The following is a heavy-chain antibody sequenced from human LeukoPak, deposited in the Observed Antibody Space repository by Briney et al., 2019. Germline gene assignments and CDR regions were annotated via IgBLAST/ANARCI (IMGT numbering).Heavy chain of an antibody. J-gene: IGHJ4*02. CDR1: GFTFSSYA. V-gene: IGHV3-23*01. CDR2: ISGGAYSSGADST. Sequence: GGSLRLSCAASGFTFSSYAMTWVRQAPGKGLEWVSTISGGAYSSGADSTYYANSVKGRFTISRDNSKNTLYLQMNSPRAEDTAMYYCAKEVDTAFDYWGQGSLVTVSS. CDR3: AKEVDTAFDY. D-gene: IGHD5-18*01.